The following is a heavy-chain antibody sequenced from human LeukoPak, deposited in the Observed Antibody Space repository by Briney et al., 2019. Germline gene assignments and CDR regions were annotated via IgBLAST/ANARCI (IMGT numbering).Heavy chain of an antibody. CDR1: GFTFSPYA. V-gene: IGHV3-23*01. CDR2: IGGSGRRT. D-gene: IGHD5-18*01. J-gene: IGHJ4*02. Sequence: GGSLRLSCAASGFTFSPYAMSWVRQAPGKGLEWVSTIGGSGRRTYYADSVKGRFTISRDNSKEALYLQMNSLRAEDTAIYYCAKEGSFAYFDYFDYWGQGTLVTVSS. CDR3: AKEGSFAYFDYFDY.